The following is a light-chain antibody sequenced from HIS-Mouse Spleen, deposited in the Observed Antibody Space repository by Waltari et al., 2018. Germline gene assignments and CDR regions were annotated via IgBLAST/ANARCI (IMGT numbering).Light chain of an antibody. CDR3: SSYTSSSTLV. Sequence: QYALTQPASVSGSPGQSITISCTGTSNDLGGYNFVPWYQQPPGKAPKLMIYDVSNRPSGVSNRFSGSKSGNTASLTISGLQAEDEADYYCSSYTSSSTLVFGTGTKVTVL. J-gene: IGLJ1*01. V-gene: IGLV2-14*03. CDR1: SNDLGGYNF. CDR2: DVS.